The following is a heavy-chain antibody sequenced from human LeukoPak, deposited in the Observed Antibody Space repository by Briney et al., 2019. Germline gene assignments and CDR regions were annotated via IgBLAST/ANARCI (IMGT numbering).Heavy chain of an antibody. CDR2: IKSKTDGGTT. V-gene: IGHV3-15*01. CDR3: TTARGRYCSGSSCLGGDY. Sequence: GGSLRLSCAASGFTFSNAWMSWVRQAPGKGLEWVGRIKSKTDGGTTDYAAPVKGRFTISRDDSKNTLYLQMNSLKTEDTALYYCTTARGRYCSGSSCLGGDYWGQGTLVTVSS. CDR1: GFTFSNAW. D-gene: IGHD2-2*01. J-gene: IGHJ4*02.